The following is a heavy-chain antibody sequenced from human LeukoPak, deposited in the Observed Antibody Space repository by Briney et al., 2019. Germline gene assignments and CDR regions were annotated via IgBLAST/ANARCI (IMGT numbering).Heavy chain of an antibody. CDR3: ARESAEGSIRGLFDY. V-gene: IGHV4-4*02. Sequence: SGTLSLTCAVSGGSIRSTNWWTWVRQPPGKGLEWIGEIYHTGTTNYNPPLESRVTISVDKSKNQFSLKVNSVTAADTAVYYCARESAEGSIRGLFDYWGQGTLVTVSS. J-gene: IGHJ4*02. CDR2: IYHTGTT. D-gene: IGHD3-10*01. CDR1: GGSIRSTNW.